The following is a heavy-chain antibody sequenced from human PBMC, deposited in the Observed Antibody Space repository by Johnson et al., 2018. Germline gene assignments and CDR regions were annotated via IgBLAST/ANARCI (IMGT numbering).Heavy chain of an antibody. CDR3: ARGGARMTTVVPRGYYMDV. CDR1: GFTFSSYA. J-gene: IGHJ6*03. V-gene: IGHV3-30-3*01. D-gene: IGHD4-23*01. Sequence: QVQLVQSGGGVVQPGRSLRLSCAASGFTFSSYAMHWVRQAPGKGLEWVAVISYDGSNKYYADSVKGRFTISRDNSKNTLYLQMNSLRAEDTAVYYCARGGARMTTVVPRGYYMDVWGKGTTVTVSS. CDR2: ISYDGSNK.